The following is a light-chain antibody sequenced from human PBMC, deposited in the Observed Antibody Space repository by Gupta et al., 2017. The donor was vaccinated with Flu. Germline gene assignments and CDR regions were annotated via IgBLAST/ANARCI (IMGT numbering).Light chain of an antibody. CDR2: NAS. CDR1: QTIDSW. CDR3: QQCSSSPLT. Sequence: PATLSASVGDRVTITCRASQTIDSWLAWYQKKPGRAPKSLIYNASSLATGIPARFSGSGSGTEFTLTISSLQPDDFAIYHCQQCSSSPLTFGRGTKVEIK. V-gene: IGKV1-5*03. J-gene: IGKJ4*02.